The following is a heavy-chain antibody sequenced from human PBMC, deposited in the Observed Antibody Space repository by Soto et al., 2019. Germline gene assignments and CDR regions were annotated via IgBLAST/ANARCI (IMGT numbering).Heavy chain of an antibody. CDR2: MNPNSGNT. D-gene: IGHD3-22*01. CDR1: GYTFTSYD. Sequence: QVQLVQSGAEVKKPGASVKVSCKASGYTFTSYDINWVRQATGQGLEWMGWMNPNSGNTGYAQKFQGRVTMTRNTSISTAYMVRSSLRSEDTAVYYCARGDYDSSGYYYPYYYYYGMDVWGQGTTVTVSS. V-gene: IGHV1-8*01. CDR3: ARGDYDSSGYYYPYYYYYGMDV. J-gene: IGHJ6*02.